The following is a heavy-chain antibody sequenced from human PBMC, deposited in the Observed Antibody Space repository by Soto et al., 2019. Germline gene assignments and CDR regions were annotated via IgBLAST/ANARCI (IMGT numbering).Heavy chain of an antibody. CDR1: GFTFSSYA. D-gene: IGHD3-10*01. CDR3: ARDIFVSMVRGVVY. J-gene: IGHJ4*02. Sequence: QVQLVESGGGVVQPGRSLRLSCAASGFTFSSYAMHWVRQAPGKGLEWVAVISYDGSNKYYADSVKGRFTISRDNSKNTLYLQMNSLRAEDTAVYYCARDIFVSMVRGVVYWGQGTLVTVSS. CDR2: ISYDGSNK. V-gene: IGHV3-30-3*01.